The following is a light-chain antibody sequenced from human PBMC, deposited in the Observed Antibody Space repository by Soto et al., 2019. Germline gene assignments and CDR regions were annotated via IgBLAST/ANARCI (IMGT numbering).Light chain of an antibody. CDR2: EVS. V-gene: IGLV2-23*02. CDR1: SSDVGSYNL. J-gene: IGLJ1*01. CDR3: CSYAGSTTFSYV. Sequence: QSALTQPASVSGSPGQSITISCTGTSSDVGSYNLVSWYQQHPDKAPKVMIDEVSKRPSGVSNRFSGAKSGNTASLTISGLQAEDEADYYCCSYAGSTTFSYVFGTGTKLTVL.